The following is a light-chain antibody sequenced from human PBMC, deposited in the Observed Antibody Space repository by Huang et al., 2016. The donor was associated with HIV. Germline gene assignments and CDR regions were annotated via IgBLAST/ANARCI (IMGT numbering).Light chain of an antibody. J-gene: IGKJ1*01. Sequence: DIQMTQSPSTLSASVGDSVTITCRASQSISSWLAWYQKKPGKAPNLLIYKASSLESGVPSRFSGRGSGTEFTLTISSLQPDDFATYYCQQYNSLAWTFGQGTKVEIK. CDR3: QQYNSLAWT. CDR1: QSISSW. V-gene: IGKV1-5*03. CDR2: KAS.